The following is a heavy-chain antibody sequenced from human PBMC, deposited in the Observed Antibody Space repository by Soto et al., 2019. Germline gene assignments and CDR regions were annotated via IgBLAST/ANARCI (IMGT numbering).Heavy chain of an antibody. CDR2: IKQDGSEK. D-gene: IGHD3-22*01. CDR1: GFTFSTYW. V-gene: IGHV3-7*03. Sequence: PGGSLRLSCAASGFTFSTYWMSWVRQAPGKGLEWVANIKQDGSEKYYVDSVKGRFTISRDNAKDSLYLQMNSLRAEDTAVYYCAKGFYDSSGNHPHWFDPWGQGTLVTVSS. J-gene: IGHJ5*02. CDR3: AKGFYDSSGNHPHWFDP.